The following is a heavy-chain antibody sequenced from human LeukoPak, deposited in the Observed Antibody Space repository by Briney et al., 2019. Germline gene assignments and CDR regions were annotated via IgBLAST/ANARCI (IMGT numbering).Heavy chain of an antibody. CDR1: GDSVSSDIAA. Sequence: SQTLSLTCAISGDSVSSDIAAWNWVRQSPSRGLEWLGRTYYRSKWYIDYAASVKSRATINPDTSKNQFSLQLSSVTPEDTAVYYCTRDQDGMDVWGQGTTVTVSS. V-gene: IGHV6-1*01. CDR3: TRDQDGMDV. CDR2: TYYRSKWYI. J-gene: IGHJ6*02.